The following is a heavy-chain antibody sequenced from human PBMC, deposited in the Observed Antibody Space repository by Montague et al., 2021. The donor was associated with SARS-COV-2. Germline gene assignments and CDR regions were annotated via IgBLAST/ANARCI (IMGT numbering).Heavy chain of an antibody. V-gene: IGHV4-39*01. CDR2: IYYSGST. CDR1: GGSISSSSYY. Sequence: SETLSLTCTVSGGSISSSSYYWGWIRQPPGKGLEWIGSIYYSGSTYYNPSLKSRVTISVDTSRNQFSLKVSSVTAADTAIYYCARLGDGIVPSPILGLGPYYSFYYMDVWGKGTTVTVSS. J-gene: IGHJ6*03. D-gene: IGHD2-2*02. CDR3: ARLGDGIVPSPILGLGPYYSFYYMDV.